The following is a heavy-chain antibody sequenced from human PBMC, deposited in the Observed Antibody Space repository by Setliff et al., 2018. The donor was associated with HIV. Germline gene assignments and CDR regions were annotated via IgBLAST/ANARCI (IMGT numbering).Heavy chain of an antibody. Sequence: PGESLKISCTASGYSFTNYWIGWVRQMPGKGLEWMGVTYPGDSTTRYSPSLEGQVTISADRSINTAFLQWSSLEASDTAMYYCTSAVHGNYYFDDWGQGTLVTVSS. V-gene: IGHV5-51*01. CDR3: TSAVHGNYYFDD. CDR2: TYPGDSTT. J-gene: IGHJ4*02. D-gene: IGHD1-7*01. CDR1: GYSFTNYW.